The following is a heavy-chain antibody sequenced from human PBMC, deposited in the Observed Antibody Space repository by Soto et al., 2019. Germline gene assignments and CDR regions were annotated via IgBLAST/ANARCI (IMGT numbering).Heavy chain of an antibody. CDR2: ISGYNGKT. D-gene: IGHD6-19*01. J-gene: IGHJ4*02. Sequence: QVQLVQSGAEVKKRGASVKVSCKASGYMFNSYVMSWLRQAPGQGLEWIGWISGYNGKTDLAQKFQGRVTMTTEASTSKGYMELTSLRFDDTALYYRARDETYSAGWYFEHWRQGTLVTAPS. CDR3: ARDETYSAGWYFEH. CDR1: GYMFNSYV. V-gene: IGHV1-18*01.